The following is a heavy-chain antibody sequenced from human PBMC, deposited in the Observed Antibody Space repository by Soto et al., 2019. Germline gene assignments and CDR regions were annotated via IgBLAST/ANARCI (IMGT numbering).Heavy chain of an antibody. V-gene: IGHV3-53*01. J-gene: IGHJ3*02. Sequence: GGSLRLSFAASGFTVSRNYMHWVRQAPGKGLEWVSVIYSGGSTYYADSVKGRFTISRDNSKNTLYLQKNSLRAEDTAVYYCARRIAAAHGDAFDIWGQGTMVTVSS. CDR2: IYSGGST. CDR1: GFTVSRNY. D-gene: IGHD6-13*01. CDR3: ARRIAAAHGDAFDI.